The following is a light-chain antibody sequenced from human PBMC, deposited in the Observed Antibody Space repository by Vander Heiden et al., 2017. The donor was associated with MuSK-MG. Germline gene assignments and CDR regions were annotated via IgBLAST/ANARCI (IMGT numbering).Light chain of an antibody. J-gene: IGKJ4*01. CDR1: QSVDSK. CDR3: QQYHQWPPLT. Sequence: EIVMTQSLATLSVSPGETASLSCRTSQSVDSKLAWYQKRPGQAPRLLIYGASTRATGIPAKFSGSGSGTEFTLTISSRQPEDSAVYYCQQYHQWPPLTFGGGTKVEI. CDR2: GAS. V-gene: IGKV3-15*01.